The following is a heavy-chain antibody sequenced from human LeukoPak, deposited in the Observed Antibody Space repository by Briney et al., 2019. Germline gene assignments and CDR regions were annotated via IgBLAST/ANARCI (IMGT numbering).Heavy chain of an antibody. J-gene: IGHJ4*02. CDR3: ARGSYFDF. V-gene: IGHV4-59*01. CDR1: GGSISSYY. Sequence: SETLSLTCTVSGGSISSYYWSWIRQPPGKGLEWIGYISYSGSTNYNPSLKSRVTISLDTSKNQFSLRPSSVAAADTAVYYCARGSYFDFWGQGTLVTVSS. CDR2: ISYSGST.